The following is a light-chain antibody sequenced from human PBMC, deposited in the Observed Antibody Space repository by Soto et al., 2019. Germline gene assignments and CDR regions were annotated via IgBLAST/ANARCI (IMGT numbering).Light chain of an antibody. J-gene: IGKJ4*01. V-gene: IGKV3-15*01. Sequence: EILLTQSPGILSLSPGDGATLSCRASQGITSNLAWYQHRTGQAPRILIYGASTGDTGIPARFSGSGSGTEFTLTINRLQSEDFEIYYCQQYNTWPITFGGGTKVDIK. CDR2: GAS. CDR3: QQYNTWPIT. CDR1: QGITSN.